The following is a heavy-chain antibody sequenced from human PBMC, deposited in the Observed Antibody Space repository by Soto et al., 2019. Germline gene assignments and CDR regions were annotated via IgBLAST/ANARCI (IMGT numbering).Heavy chain of an antibody. CDR2: IYHSGST. V-gene: IGHV4-4*02. CDR3: ARHSGSYFRDY. J-gene: IGHJ4*02. D-gene: IGHD1-26*01. Sequence: QVQLQESGPGLVKPSGTLSLTCAVSGDSICSSNWWSWVRQPPGKGLEWIGDIYHSGSTNYNPSLKSRVTIAADKSKNQFSLNLNSVTAADTAVYYCARHSGSYFRDYWGQGTRVTVSS. CDR1: GDSICSSNW.